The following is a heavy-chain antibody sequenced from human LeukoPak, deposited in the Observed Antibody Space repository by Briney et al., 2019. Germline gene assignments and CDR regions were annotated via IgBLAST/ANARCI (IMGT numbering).Heavy chain of an antibody. CDR3: ARDTSLVVVPAAIGYYYYYGMDV. V-gene: IGHV4-4*07. CDR2: IYTSGST. J-gene: IGHJ6*02. D-gene: IGHD2-2*01. CDR1: GGSISSYY. Sequence: SETLSLTCTVSGGSISSYYWSWIRQPAGKGLEWIGRIYTSGSTNYNPSLKSRVTMSVDTSKNQFSLKLSSVTAADTAVYYCARDTSLVVVPAAIGYYYYYGMDVWGQGTTVTVSS.